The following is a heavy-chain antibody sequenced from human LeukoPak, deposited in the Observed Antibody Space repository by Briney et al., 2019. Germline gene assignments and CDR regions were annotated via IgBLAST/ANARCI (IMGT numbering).Heavy chain of an antibody. Sequence: PSETLSLTCTVSGGSISSSSYYWGWIRQPPGKGLEWIGSIYYSGSTYYNPSLKSRVTISVDTSKNQFSLKLSSVTAADTAAYYGARHGRPIVLVPAANYYFDSGGQETLVTFS. D-gene: IGHD2-2*01. V-gene: IGHV4-39*01. CDR1: GGSISSSSYY. J-gene: IGHJ4*02. CDR3: ARHGRPIVLVPAANYYFDS. CDR2: IYYSGST.